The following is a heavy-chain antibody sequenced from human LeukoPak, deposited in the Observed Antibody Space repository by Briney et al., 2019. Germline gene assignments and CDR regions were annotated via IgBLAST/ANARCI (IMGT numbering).Heavy chain of an antibody. CDR1: GFTFSSYA. CDR2: ISGSGGST. D-gene: IGHD5-12*01. CDR3: VKADSGYELLFDY. J-gene: IGHJ4*02. Sequence: GGSLRLSCAASGFTFSSYAMNWVRQAPGKGLEWVSGISGSGGSTYYADSVKGRFTISRDNSKNTLYLQMNSLRAEDTAVYYCVKADSGYELLFDYWGQGTLVTVSS. V-gene: IGHV3-23*01.